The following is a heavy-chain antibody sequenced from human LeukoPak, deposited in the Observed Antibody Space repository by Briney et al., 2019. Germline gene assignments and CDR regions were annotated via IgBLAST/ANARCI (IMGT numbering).Heavy chain of an antibody. D-gene: IGHD3-10*01. J-gene: IGHJ4*02. CDR2: ISSTGST. CDR3: ARLTSGSGTYLFDY. Sequence: SETLSLTCTVSGGSMNRGTFYWTWIRQPAGKGLEWIGRISSTGSTNYHPSLKSRVSISVDSSKNQFSLTLSSVTAADTAVYYCARLTSGSGTYLFDYWGQGTLVTVSS. V-gene: IGHV4-61*02. CDR1: GGSMNRGTFY.